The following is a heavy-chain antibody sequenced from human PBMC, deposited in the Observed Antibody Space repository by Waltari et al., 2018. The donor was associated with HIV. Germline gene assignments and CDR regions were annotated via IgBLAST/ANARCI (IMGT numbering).Heavy chain of an antibody. J-gene: IGHJ6*02. CDR2: SNHSGSI. CDR1: GGSFSGYY. Sequence: QVQLQQWGAGLLKPSETLSLTCAVYGGSFSGYYWSWIRPPPGKGLEWIGESNHSGSINYNPSLKSRVTISVDTSKNQFSLKLSSVTAADTAVYYCARVLVLNDDYGDYPPHWSYYYGMDVWGQGTTVTVSS. CDR3: ARVLVLNDDYGDYPPHWSYYYGMDV. D-gene: IGHD4-17*01. V-gene: IGHV4-34*01.